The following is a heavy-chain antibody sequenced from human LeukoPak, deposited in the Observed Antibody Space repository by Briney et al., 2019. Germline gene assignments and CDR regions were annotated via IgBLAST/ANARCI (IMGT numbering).Heavy chain of an antibody. Sequence: PGGSLRLSCAASGFTFSSYGMHWVRQAPGKGLEWVAVISYDGSNKYYADSVKGRLTISRDNSKNTLYLQMNSLRAEDTAVYYCARDRQLVRYYYYYYMDVWGKGTTVTVSS. CDR1: GFTFSSYG. V-gene: IGHV3-30*03. J-gene: IGHJ6*03. CDR2: ISYDGSNK. D-gene: IGHD6-6*01. CDR3: ARDRQLVRYYYYYYMDV.